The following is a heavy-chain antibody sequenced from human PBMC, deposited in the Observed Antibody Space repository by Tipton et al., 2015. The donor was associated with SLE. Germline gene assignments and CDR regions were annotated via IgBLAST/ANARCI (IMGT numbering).Heavy chain of an antibody. CDR3: VRGRTTSSFDY. Sequence: LRLSCTVSGDSITSNTYFWGWVRQPPGKGLEWIGDLFYSGDTYYNPSLKGRVSISLDTSKNQPSLNLTSVAAADTALYYCVRGRTTSSFDYWGQGTLVTVSS. D-gene: IGHD1-14*01. CDR2: LFYSGDT. CDR1: GDSITSNTYF. J-gene: IGHJ4*02. V-gene: IGHV4-39*07.